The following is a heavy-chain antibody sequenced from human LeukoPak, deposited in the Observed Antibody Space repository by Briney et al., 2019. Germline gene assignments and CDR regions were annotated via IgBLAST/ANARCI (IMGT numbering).Heavy chain of an antibody. J-gene: IGHJ5*02. V-gene: IGHV1-69*13. CDR3: AREGGGPVAGIGWFGP. Sequence: ASVKVSCKASGGTFSSYAISWVRQAPGQGLEWMGGIIPIFGTANYAQKFQGRVTITADESTSTAYMELNSLKSDDTAVYYCAREGGGPVAGIGWFGPWGQGTLVTVSS. D-gene: IGHD6-19*01. CDR2: IIPIFGTA. CDR1: GGTFSSYA.